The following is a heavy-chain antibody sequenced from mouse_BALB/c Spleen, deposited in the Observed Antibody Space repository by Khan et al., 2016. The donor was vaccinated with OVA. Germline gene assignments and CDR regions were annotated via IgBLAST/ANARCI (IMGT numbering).Heavy chain of an antibody. D-gene: IGHD2-10*01. Sequence: QIQLVQSGPELKKSGETVKISCKASGYTFTNYGMNWVKQAPGKGLKWMGWINTYTGEPTYADDFKGRFAFSLETSASTAYLQINNLKDEDTATYFCARPPYFSYVMDYWGRGTSVTVSS. CDR2: INTYTGEP. J-gene: IGHJ4*01. V-gene: IGHV9-3-1*01. CDR1: GYTFTNYG. CDR3: ARPPYFSYVMDY.